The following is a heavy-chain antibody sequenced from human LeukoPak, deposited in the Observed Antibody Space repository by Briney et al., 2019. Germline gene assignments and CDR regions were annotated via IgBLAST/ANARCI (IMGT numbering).Heavy chain of an antibody. J-gene: IGHJ4*02. CDR3: AKRADSSAHSFDY. D-gene: IGHD3-22*01. Sequence: PGGSLRLSCAPSGFSSSRYGMKWARKAPGKGLEGLSYIRSSDSTTYYADSVKGRFTISRDNAKNSLYLQMDSLRVEDTAVYYCAKRADSSAHSFDYWGQGTLVTVSS. CDR2: IRSSDSTT. CDR1: GFSSSRYG. V-gene: IGHV3-48*04.